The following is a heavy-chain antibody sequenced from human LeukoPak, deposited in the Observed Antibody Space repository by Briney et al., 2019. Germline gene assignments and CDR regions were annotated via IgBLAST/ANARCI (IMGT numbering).Heavy chain of an antibody. CDR2: IYYSGST. J-gene: IGHJ3*02. CDR1: GGSISSYF. CDR3: ASARLGSGLEGAFDI. Sequence: PSETLSLTCTVSGGSISSYFWSWIRQPPGKGLEWIGYIYYSGSTNYNPSLKSRVTISVDTSKNQFSLKLSSGTAADTAVDYCASARLGSGLEGAFDIWGQGTMVTVSS. V-gene: IGHV4-59*01. D-gene: IGHD6-25*01.